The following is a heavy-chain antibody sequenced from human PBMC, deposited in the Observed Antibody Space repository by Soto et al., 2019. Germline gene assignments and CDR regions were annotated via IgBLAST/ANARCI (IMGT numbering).Heavy chain of an antibody. J-gene: IGHJ4*02. CDR1: GYNFASNH. V-gene: IGHV1-46*01. CDR3: VRDRFGSWTFDY. CDR2: IHPTDGST. Sequence: QVQLVQSGAEVKEPGASVKVSCKASGYNFASNHMHWVRQIPGQGLEWMGIIHPTDGSTSYAQRFRGRITLTRDGPTNTDYMELRGLTSEDTAVYYCVRDRFGSWTFDYWGQGTLLTVSS. D-gene: IGHD6-13*01.